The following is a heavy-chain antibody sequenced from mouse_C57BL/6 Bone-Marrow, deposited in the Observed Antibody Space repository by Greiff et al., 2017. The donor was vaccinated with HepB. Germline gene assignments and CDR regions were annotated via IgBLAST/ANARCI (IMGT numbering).Heavy chain of an antibody. Sequence: VKLQESGAELARPGASVKLSCKASGYTFTSYGISWVKQRTGQGLEWIGEIYPRSGNTYYNEKFKGKATLTADKSSSTAYMELRSLTSEDSAVYFCARGITTVVATNAYWGQGTLVTVSA. J-gene: IGHJ3*01. CDR3: ARGITTVVATNAY. CDR2: IYPRSGNT. V-gene: IGHV1-81*01. D-gene: IGHD1-1*01. CDR1: GYTFTSYG.